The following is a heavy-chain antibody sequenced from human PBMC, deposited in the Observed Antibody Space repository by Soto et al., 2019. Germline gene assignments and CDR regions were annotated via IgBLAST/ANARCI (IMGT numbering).Heavy chain of an antibody. J-gene: IGHJ4*02. CDR1: EFTFSDFY. CDR2: ISSNGASM. D-gene: IGHD2-15*01. Sequence: QVQLVESGGGLVKPGGSQRLSCAASEFTFSDFYMSWIRQTPGKGLEWISYISSNGASMYYADSVKGRFTISRDNAKNSLYLQMNSVTPEDTGFYYCARDRCIGGRCFPYYFDTWGQGVLVSVSS. CDR3: ARDRCIGGRCFPYYFDT. V-gene: IGHV3-11*01.